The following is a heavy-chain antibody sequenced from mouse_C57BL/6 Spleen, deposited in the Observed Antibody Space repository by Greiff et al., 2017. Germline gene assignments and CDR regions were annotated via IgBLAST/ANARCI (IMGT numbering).Heavy chain of an antibody. CDR1: GYTFTDYE. J-gene: IGHJ3*01. D-gene: IGHD1-1*01. V-gene: IGHV1-15*01. Sequence: QVHVKQSGAELVRPGASVTLSCKASGYTFTDYEMHWVKQTPVHGLEWIGAIDPETGGTAYNQKFKGKAILTADKSSSTAYMELRSLTSEDSAVYNCTRRDYGSSSAWFADWGQKTLVTVSA. CDR2: IDPETGGT. CDR3: TRRDYGSSSAWFAD.